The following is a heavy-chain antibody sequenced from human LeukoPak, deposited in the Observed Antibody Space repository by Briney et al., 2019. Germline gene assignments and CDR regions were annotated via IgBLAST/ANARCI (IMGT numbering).Heavy chain of an antibody. V-gene: IGHV3-48*04. CDR3: ARLGYCSSTSCYYLYYFDY. CDR2: FSSSGNMI. Sequence: GGSLRLSCAASGFTSSSYAMSWVRQAPGKGLELVSFFSSSGNMIYYADSVKGRFTISRDNAKNSLYLQMNSLRAEDTALYYCARLGYCSSTSCYYLYYFDYWGQGTLVTVSS. CDR1: GFTSSSYA. J-gene: IGHJ4*02. D-gene: IGHD2-2*01.